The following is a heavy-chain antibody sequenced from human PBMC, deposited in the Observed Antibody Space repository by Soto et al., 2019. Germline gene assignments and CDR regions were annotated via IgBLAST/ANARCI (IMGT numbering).Heavy chain of an antibody. CDR1: GYTFTSYD. J-gene: IGHJ6*02. CDR2: MNPNSGNT. Sequence: ASVKVSCKASGYTFTSYDINWVRQATGQELEWMGWMNPNSGNTGYAQKFQGRVTMTRNTSISTAYMELSSLRSEDTAVYYCARCYSGGGYYYYYGMDVWGQGTTVTVSS. V-gene: IGHV1-8*01. D-gene: IGHD2-21*01. CDR3: ARCYSGGGYYYYYGMDV.